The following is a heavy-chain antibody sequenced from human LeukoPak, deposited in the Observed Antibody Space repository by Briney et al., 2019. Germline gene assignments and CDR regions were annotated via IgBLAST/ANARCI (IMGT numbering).Heavy chain of an antibody. CDR2: IYYSGST. J-gene: IGHJ4*02. CDR3: ARGVVRGVISPYYFDY. V-gene: IGHV4-39*01. Sequence: PSDTLSLTCTVSGGSISSSSYYWGWIRQPPGKGLEWIGSIYYSGSTYYNPSLKIRVTISVDTSKNQFSLKLSSVTAADTAVYYCARGVVRGVISPYYFDYWGQGTLVTVSS. CDR1: GGSISSSSYY. D-gene: IGHD3-10*01.